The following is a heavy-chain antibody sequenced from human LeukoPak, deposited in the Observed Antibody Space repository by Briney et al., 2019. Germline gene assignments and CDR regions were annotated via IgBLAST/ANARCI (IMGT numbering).Heavy chain of an antibody. Sequence: ASETLSLTCTVSGGSISSYYWGWIRQPPGKGLEWIGSIYYSGSTYYNPSLKSRVTTSVDTSKNQFSLKLSSVTAADTAVYYCARARRDIVATIFDYWGQGTLVTVSS. CDR2: IYYSGST. J-gene: IGHJ4*02. CDR3: ARARRDIVATIFDY. D-gene: IGHD5-12*01. V-gene: IGHV4-39*07. CDR1: GGSISSYY.